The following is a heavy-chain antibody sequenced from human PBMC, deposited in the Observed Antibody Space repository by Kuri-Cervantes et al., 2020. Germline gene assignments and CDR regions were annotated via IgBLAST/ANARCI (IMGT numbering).Heavy chain of an antibody. J-gene: IGHJ4*02. V-gene: IGHV4-59*01. CDR2: IYYSGST. CDR1: GGSISSYD. D-gene: IGHD3-22*01. CDR3: AAYDSSGYYYGH. Sequence: SETLSLTCTVSGGSISSYDWSWIRQPPGKGLEWIGYIYYSGSTNYNPSLKSRVTISVDTSKNQFSLKLSSVTAADTAVYYCAAYDSSGYYYGHWGQGTLVTVSS.